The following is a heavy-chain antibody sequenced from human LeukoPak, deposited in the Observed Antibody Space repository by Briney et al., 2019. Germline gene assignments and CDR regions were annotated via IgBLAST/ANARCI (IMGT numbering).Heavy chain of an antibody. J-gene: IGHJ5*02. CDR1: GGSFSGYY. Sequence: KTSETLSLTCAVYGGSFSGYYWSWIRQPPGKGLEWIGEINHSGSTNYNPSLKSRVTISVDTSKNQFSLKLSSVTAADTAVYYCARDAGNSGYGCDLWGQGTLVTVSS. CDR3: ARDAGNSGYGCDL. V-gene: IGHV4-34*01. CDR2: INHSGST. D-gene: IGHD5-12*01.